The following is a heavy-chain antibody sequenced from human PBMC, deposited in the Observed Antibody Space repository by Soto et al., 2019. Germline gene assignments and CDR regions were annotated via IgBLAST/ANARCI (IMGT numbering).Heavy chain of an antibody. CDR2: IYYSGST. CDR1: GGSISSSSYY. Sequence: QLQLQESGPGLVKPSETLSLTCTVSGGSISSSSYYWGWIRQPPGKGLEWIGSIYYSGSTYYNPSLQSRVTISVDTSNNQFSLPLSSVTAADTAVYYGARLVYDSSGYRPGWGQGTLVTVSS. V-gene: IGHV4-39*01. CDR3: ARLVYDSSGYRPG. J-gene: IGHJ4*02. D-gene: IGHD3-22*01.